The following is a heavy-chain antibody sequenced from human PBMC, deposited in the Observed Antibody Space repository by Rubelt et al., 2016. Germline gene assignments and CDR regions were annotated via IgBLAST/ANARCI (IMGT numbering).Heavy chain of an antibody. CDR3: ASMYSSSWYRGWFDP. V-gene: IGHV1-18*01. CDR1: GYTFTSYG. Sequence: QVQLVQSGAEVKKPGASVKVSCKASGYTFTSYGISWVRQAPGQGLEWLGWIRAYNGKKNYSQKLQGRGTMTTDTSTSTADMELRSLRSDDTAVYYCASMYSSSWYRGWFDPWGQGTLVTVSS. CDR2: IRAYNGKK. J-gene: IGHJ5*02. D-gene: IGHD6-13*01.